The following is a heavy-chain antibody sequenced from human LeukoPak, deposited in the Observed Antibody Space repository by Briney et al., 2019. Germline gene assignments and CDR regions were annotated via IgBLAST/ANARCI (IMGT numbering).Heavy chain of an antibody. D-gene: IGHD3/OR15-3a*01. CDR3: ARGTLDN. Sequence: PGGSLRLSCAAAGFSVSTSCINWVRQAPGKGLEWVSVIYSDGSTKYADSVKARLTISRDNSKNMVYLQMKSLRVEDTAVYYCARGTLDNWGQGTLVTVSS. V-gene: IGHV3-53*01. CDR2: IYSDGST. J-gene: IGHJ4*02. CDR1: GFSVSTSC.